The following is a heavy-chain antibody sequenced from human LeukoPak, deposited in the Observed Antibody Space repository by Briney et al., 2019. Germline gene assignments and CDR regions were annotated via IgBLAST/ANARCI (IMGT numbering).Heavy chain of an antibody. CDR1: GFTFSSYW. J-gene: IGHJ6*03. V-gene: IGHV3-7*01. CDR2: IKQDGSEK. CDR3: ARDAPYYMDV. Sequence: GGSLRLSCAASGFTFSSYWMSWVRQAPGKGLEWVANIKQDGSEKYYVDSVKGRFTISRDKSKNTLFLQMNSLRAEDTAVYYCARDAPYYMDVWGKGTTVTVSS.